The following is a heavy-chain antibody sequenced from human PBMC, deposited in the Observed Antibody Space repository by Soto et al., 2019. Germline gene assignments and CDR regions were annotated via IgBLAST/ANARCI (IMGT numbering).Heavy chain of an antibody. CDR3: ARGSGTYSSNLAY. V-gene: IGHV4-59*01. CDR1: GCSISSYY. D-gene: IGHD1-26*01. Sequence: SETLSLTCTFSGCSISSYYWSWVRQPPGKGLEWIGYIYYSGSTNYNPSLKSRVTISVDTSKNQFSLKLSPVTAADTAVHYCARGSGTYSSNLAYWGQGTLVTVSS. J-gene: IGHJ4*02. CDR2: IYYSGST.